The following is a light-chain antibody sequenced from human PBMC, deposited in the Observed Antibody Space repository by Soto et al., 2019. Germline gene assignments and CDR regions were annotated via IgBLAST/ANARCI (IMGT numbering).Light chain of an antibody. V-gene: IGKV3-15*01. CDR3: QQYIRWPRT. Sequence: IVLTQSPATLSLSPGERATLSCRASQGIXSNLAWYKGKPGQAPSLLXYGASTRASGTPARFSGSGSGTEFTPTSSSLQSEDVAAYDCQQYIRWPRTFGGGTKVDIK. CDR1: QGIXSN. J-gene: IGKJ4*01. CDR2: GAS.